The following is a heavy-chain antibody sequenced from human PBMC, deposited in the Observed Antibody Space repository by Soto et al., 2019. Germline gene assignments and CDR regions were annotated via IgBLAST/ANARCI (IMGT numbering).Heavy chain of an antibody. Sequence: PGGSLRLSCAASGFTFSSYGMHWVRQAPGKGLEWVAVISYDGSNKYYADSVKGRFTISRDNSKNTLYLQMNSLRAEDTAVYYCAKDDLYYDSSGYPDVWGQGTTVTVSS. J-gene: IGHJ6*02. CDR3: AKDDLYYDSSGYPDV. CDR2: ISYDGSNK. D-gene: IGHD3-22*01. V-gene: IGHV3-30*18. CDR1: GFTFSSYG.